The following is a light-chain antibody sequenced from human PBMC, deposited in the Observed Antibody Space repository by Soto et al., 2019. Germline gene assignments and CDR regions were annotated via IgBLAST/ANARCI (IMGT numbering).Light chain of an antibody. Sequence: IVLTQSPATLSLSTGERVTLSCRASQSVSSHLAWYQQKPGQAPRLLIYDASNRATGIPARFSGSGSGTDFTLTISSLEPEDFAVYYCQQRSSWPQYTFGQGTKLEIK. J-gene: IGKJ2*01. CDR2: DAS. CDR1: QSVSSH. CDR3: QQRSSWPQYT. V-gene: IGKV3-11*01.